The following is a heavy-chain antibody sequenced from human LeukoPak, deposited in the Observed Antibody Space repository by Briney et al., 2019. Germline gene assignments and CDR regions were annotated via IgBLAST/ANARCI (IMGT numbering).Heavy chain of an antibody. D-gene: IGHD3-22*01. Sequence: SETLSLTCTVSGGSISSSSYYWGWIRQPPGKGLEWIGSICYSGSTYYNPSLKSRVTISVDTSKNQFSLKLSSVTAADTAVYYCARQRPYYYDSSGYIMGSYFDYWGQGTLVTVSS. CDR1: GGSISSSSYY. CDR2: ICYSGST. V-gene: IGHV4-39*01. J-gene: IGHJ4*02. CDR3: ARQRPYYYDSSGYIMGSYFDY.